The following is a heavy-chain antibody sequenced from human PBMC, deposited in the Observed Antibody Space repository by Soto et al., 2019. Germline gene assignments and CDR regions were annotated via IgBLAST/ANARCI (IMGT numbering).Heavy chain of an antibody. D-gene: IGHD6-25*01. Sequence: PGGSLRLSCAASGFPFSSYAMNWVRQAPGKGLEWLSTISSGGDITFYADSVKGRFTISRDNSNNTLFLQMSGLRADVTAVYFCAKDKISRSVAAASRNWFDPWGQGILVTVSS. J-gene: IGHJ5*02. V-gene: IGHV3-23*01. CDR1: GFPFSSYA. CDR2: ISSGGDIT. CDR3: AKDKISRSVAAASRNWFDP.